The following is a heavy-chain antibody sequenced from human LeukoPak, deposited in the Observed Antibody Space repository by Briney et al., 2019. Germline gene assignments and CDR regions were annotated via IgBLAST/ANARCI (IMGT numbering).Heavy chain of an antibody. D-gene: IGHD6-19*01. V-gene: IGHV6-1*01. J-gene: IGHJ4*02. CDR3: ARYGGGWSFDY. CDR1: GDSVSNDNAV. CDR2: TYYRSKLYY. Sequence: SQTLSLTCAISGDSVSNDNAVWNWVRQSPSRGLEWLGRTYYRSKLYYDYPVSVKSRITFNVDKSKNQFSLHLNSVSPEDTAVYYCARYGGGWSFDYWGQGTLVTVSS.